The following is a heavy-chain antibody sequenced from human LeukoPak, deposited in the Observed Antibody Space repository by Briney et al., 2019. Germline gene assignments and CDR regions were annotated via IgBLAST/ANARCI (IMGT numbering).Heavy chain of an antibody. Sequence: PGGSLRLSCVASGFTFSSYSMNWVRQAPGKGLEWVSYISSSSSTIYYADSVKGRFTISRDNAKNSLFLQMNSLRAEDTAVYYCARVQRSGSYDQHWGQGTLVTVSS. CDR1: GFTFSSYS. J-gene: IGHJ1*01. V-gene: IGHV3-48*04. D-gene: IGHD3-10*01. CDR3: ARVQRSGSYDQH. CDR2: ISSSSSTI.